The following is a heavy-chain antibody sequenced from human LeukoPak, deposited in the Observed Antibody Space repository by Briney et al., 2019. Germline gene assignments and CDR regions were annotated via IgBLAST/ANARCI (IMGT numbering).Heavy chain of an antibody. Sequence: GGSLRLSCAASRFTFNSYWMTWVRQAPGKGLEWVATIKEDGSEGYYVDSVKGRFTISRDNAESSLYLQMNSLRGEDTGVYYCARESLLGGLDSWGRGTLVTVSS. D-gene: IGHD3-16*01. CDR2: IKEDGSEG. V-gene: IGHV3-7*04. CDR3: ARESLLGGLDS. CDR1: RFTFNSYW. J-gene: IGHJ4*02.